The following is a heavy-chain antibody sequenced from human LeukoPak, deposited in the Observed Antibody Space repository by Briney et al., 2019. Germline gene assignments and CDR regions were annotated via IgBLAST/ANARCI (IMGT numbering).Heavy chain of an antibody. CDR3: ARVAAAGGVEDY. D-gene: IGHD6-13*01. Sequence: GGSLRLSCAASGFTFSSYIMNWVRQAPGKGLEWVSSISSSSSYIYYADSVKGRFTISRDNAKNSLYLQMNSLRAEDTAVYYCARVAAAGGVEDYWGQGTLVTVSS. V-gene: IGHV3-21*01. J-gene: IGHJ4*02. CDR1: GFTFSSYI. CDR2: ISSSSSYI.